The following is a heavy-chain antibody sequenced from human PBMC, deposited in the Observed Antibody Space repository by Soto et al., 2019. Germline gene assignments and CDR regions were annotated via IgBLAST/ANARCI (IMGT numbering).Heavy chain of an antibody. CDR1: GYTFTSYA. CDR2: INGGNGYT. J-gene: IGHJ4*02. V-gene: IGHV1-3*01. D-gene: IGHD5-12*01. Sequence: ASVKVSCKASGYTFTSYAMHWVRQAPGQRLEWMGWINGGNGYTKYSQKFQGRVTITRDTSASTAYMELSSLRSEDTAVYYCARVTGATITRAPKNYFYYSGQRTLFTVAS. CDR3: ARVTGATITRAPKNYFYY.